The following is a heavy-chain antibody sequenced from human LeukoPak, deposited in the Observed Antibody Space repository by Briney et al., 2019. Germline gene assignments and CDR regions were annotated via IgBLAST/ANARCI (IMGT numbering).Heavy chain of an antibody. CDR1: GFTFSSYG. CDR2: ISYDGSNK. J-gene: IGHJ1*01. CDR3: ARTLPYGSGIQEH. V-gene: IGHV3-30*03. D-gene: IGHD3-10*01. Sequence: GGSLRLSCAASGFTFSSYGMHWVRQAPGKGLEWVAVISYDGSNKYYADSVKGRFTISRDNSKNTVYLQMNSLRAEDTAVYYCARTLPYGSGIQEHWGQGTLVTVSS.